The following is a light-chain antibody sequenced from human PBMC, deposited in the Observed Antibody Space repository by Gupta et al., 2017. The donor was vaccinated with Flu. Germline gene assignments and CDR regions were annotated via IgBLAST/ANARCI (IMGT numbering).Light chain of an antibody. CDR1: QSVSSN. J-gene: IGKJ1*01. Sequence: EIVMTQSPATLSVSPGERATLSCRASQSVSSNLAWYQQKPGQAPRLLIYGASTRATGIPARFSGSWSGTEFTLTISSLQSEDFAVYYCQQYNNWRTWTFGQGTKVEIK. V-gene: IGKV3-15*01. CDR2: GAS. CDR3: QQYNNWRTWT.